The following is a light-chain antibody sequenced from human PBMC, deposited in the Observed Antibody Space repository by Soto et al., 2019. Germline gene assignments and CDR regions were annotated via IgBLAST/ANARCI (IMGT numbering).Light chain of an antibody. CDR3: QQYNSYQT. CDR1: QSISSW. CDR2: DAS. V-gene: IGKV1-5*01. Sequence: DIQMTQSPSTRSASVGDRVTITCRASQSISSWLAWYQQKPGKAPKLLIYDASSLESGVPSRFSGSGSGTEFTLTISSLQPDDFATYYCQQYNSYQTFGQGTKVDIK. J-gene: IGKJ1*01.